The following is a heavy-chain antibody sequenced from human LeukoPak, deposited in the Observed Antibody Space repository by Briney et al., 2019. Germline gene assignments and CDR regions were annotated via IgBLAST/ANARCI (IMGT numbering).Heavy chain of an antibody. J-gene: IGHJ4*02. CDR2: IYYSGST. CDR3: AREGWNYLDY. V-gene: IGHV4-59*01. D-gene: IGHD6-19*01. CDR1: GGSISSYY. Sequence: SETLSLTGTVSGGSISSYYWSWIRQPPGKGLEWIGYIYYSGSTNYNPSLKSRVTISVDTSKNQFSLKLSSVTAADTAVYYCAREGWNYLDYWGQGTLVTVSS.